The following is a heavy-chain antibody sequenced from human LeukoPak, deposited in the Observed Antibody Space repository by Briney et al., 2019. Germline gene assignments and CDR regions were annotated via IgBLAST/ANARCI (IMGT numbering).Heavy chain of an antibody. CDR1: GFTFSSYT. Sequence: GGSLRLSCAASGFTFSSYTMNWVRQAPGKGLEWVSSISSSSNYIYYADSVKGRLTISRDNAKNSLYLQMNSLRAEDTAVYYCARDPTPRYCSGGSCYTHYGMDVWGQGTTVTVSS. CDR3: ARDPTPRYCSGGSCYTHYGMDV. J-gene: IGHJ6*02. CDR2: ISSSSNYI. D-gene: IGHD2-15*01. V-gene: IGHV3-21*01.